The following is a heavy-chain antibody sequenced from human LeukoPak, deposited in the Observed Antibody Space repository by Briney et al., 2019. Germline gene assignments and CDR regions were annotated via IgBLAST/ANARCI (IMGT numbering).Heavy chain of an antibody. CDR1: GYIFTSYG. CDR2: ISAYNGNT. Sequence: GASVKVSCKASGYIFTSYGISWVRQAPGQGLEWMGWISAYNGNTNYAQKLQGRVTMTTDTSTSTAYMELRSLRSDDTAVYYCATHSSGYYYDYWGQGTLVTVSS. D-gene: IGHD3-22*01. CDR3: ATHSSGYYYDY. V-gene: IGHV1-18*01. J-gene: IGHJ4*02.